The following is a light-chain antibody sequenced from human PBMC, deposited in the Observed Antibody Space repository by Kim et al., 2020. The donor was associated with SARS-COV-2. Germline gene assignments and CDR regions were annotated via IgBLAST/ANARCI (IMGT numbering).Light chain of an antibody. J-gene: IGKJ1*01. V-gene: IGKV1-16*01. CDR2: AAS. CDR1: QDISSA. Sequence: DIQMTQSPSSLSASVGDRVTITCRASQDISSALVWFQQKPGKAPKSLIFAASTLRTGVPSRFSVTGSGTDFTLTISSLQTEDFATYYCQQYRLCPPTFGQETRVEIK. CDR3: QQYRLCPPT.